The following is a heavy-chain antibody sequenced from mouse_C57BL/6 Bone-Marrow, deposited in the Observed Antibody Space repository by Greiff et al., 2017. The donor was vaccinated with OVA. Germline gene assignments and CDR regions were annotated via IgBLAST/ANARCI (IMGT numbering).Heavy chain of an antibody. D-gene: IGHD1-1*01. J-gene: IGHJ2*01. V-gene: IGHV1-15*01. CDR3: TRESTTLSDY. CDR1: GYTFTDYE. CDR2: IDPETGGT. Sequence: VQLQQSGAELVRPGASVTLSCKASGYTFTDYEMHWVKQTPVHGLEWIGAIDPETGGTAYNQKFKGKAILTADKSSSTAYMELRSLTSEDSAVYYCTRESTTLSDYWGQGTTLTVSA.